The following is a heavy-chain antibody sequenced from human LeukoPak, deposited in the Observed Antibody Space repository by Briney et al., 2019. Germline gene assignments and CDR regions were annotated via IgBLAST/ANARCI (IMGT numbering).Heavy chain of an antibody. CDR2: INHSGST. Sequence: SETLSLTCAVYGGSFNGYYWSWIRQPPGKGLEWIGEINHSGSTNYSPSLKSRVTMSVDTSKNQFSLKLSSVTAADTAVYYCATSEGYWGQGTLVTVSS. V-gene: IGHV4-34*01. CDR1: GGSFNGYY. CDR3: ATSEGY. D-gene: IGHD1-14*01. J-gene: IGHJ4*02.